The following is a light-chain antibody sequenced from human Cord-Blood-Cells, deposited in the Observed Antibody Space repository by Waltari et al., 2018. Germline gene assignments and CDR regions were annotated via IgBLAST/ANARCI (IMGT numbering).Light chain of an antibody. CDR3: SSYAGSK. CDR2: EVS. CDR1: SSDVGGYHY. Sequence: QSALTQPPSASGPPGQSVTIPCTGTSSDVGGYHYVSWYQQHPGKAPKLMSYEVSKRPSGVPDRFSGSKSGNTASLTVTGLQAEDEADYYFSSYAGSKFGGGTKLTVL. J-gene: IGLJ2*01. V-gene: IGLV2-8*01.